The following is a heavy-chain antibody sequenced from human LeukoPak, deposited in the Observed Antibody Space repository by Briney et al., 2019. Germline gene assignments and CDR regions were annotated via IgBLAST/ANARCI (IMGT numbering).Heavy chain of an antibody. CDR3: ARTGVGDAFDI. CDR1: GGSISSGGYY. Sequence: SETLSLTCTVSGGSISSGGYYWSWIRQHPGKGLEWIGYIYYSGSTYYNPSLKSRVTISVDTSKNQFSLKLSSVTAADTAVYYCARTGVGDAFDIWGQGTMVTVSS. CDR2: IYYSGST. J-gene: IGHJ3*02. V-gene: IGHV4-31*03. D-gene: IGHD3-10*01.